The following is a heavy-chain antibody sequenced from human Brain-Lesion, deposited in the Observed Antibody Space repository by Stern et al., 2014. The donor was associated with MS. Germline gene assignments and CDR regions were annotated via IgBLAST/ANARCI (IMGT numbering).Heavy chain of an antibody. V-gene: IGHV1-2*02. CDR2: INPKSCGT. J-gene: IGHJ4*02. CDR1: GYTFTGYY. D-gene: IGHD3-22*01. Sequence: VQLVESGAEVKKPGASVKVSCKASGYTFTGYYMHWVRQAPGQGLEWMGWINPKSCGTNYGQQFQGRVTMTSDTSINTAYMELSRLRSDDTAVYSCATYYYDSTGYNDFWGQGTLVTVSS. CDR3: ATYYYDSTGYNDF.